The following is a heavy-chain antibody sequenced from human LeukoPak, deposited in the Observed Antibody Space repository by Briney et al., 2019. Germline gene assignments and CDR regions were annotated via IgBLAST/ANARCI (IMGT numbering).Heavy chain of an antibody. Sequence: GRSLRLSCEASGFTFSRFGMHWVRQAPGKGLEWVAVISYDGSDKYYADSVKGRFTISRDNSKNTLYLQMNSLRAEDTAVYYCAKDITRYGGNAVDYWGQGTLVTVSS. J-gene: IGHJ4*02. CDR3: AKDITRYGGNAVDY. CDR2: ISYDGSDK. CDR1: GFTFSRFG. D-gene: IGHD4-23*01. V-gene: IGHV3-30*18.